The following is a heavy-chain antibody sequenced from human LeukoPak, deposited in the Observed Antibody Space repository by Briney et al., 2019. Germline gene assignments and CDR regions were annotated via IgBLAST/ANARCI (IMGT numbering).Heavy chain of an antibody. D-gene: IGHD5-18*01. V-gene: IGHV1-46*01. CDR1: GYTFTSYY. Sequence: ASVKVSCKASGYTFTSYYMHWLRQAPGQGLEWMGMINPSGGSTSYAQKFQGRVTMTRDMSTSTVYMELSSLRSEDTAVYYCARDLRGYSYGTRWFDPWGQGTLVTVSS. CDR2: INPSGGST. CDR3: ARDLRGYSYGTRWFDP. J-gene: IGHJ5*02.